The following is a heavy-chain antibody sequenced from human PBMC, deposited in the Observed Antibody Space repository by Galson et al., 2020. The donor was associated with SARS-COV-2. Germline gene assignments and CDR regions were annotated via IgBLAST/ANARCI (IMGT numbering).Heavy chain of an antibody. CDR3: ARVGDMATTPGSYYYYGLDV. D-gene: IGHD3-16*01. V-gene: IGHV3-21*01. J-gene: IGHJ6*02. CDR1: GFPFISYS. CDR2: ISAGSSYI. Sequence: GGSMRLSCAASGFPFISYSLNWVSQAPGKGLEWVSSISAGSSYIYYAHPVKSRYTISRDNTKNSLYLQLNSLIAEDTAVYYCARVGDMATTPGSYYYYGLDVWGQGTTVTVSS.